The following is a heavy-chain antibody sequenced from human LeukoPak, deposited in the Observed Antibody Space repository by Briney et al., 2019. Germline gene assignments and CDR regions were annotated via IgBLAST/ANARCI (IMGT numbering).Heavy chain of an antibody. CDR2: IWYDGTNK. Sequence: PGRSLRLSCAASGFTFSSYGMHWVRQAPGKGLEWVALIWYDGTNKYYADSVKGRFTISRDNSKNTLYLQMNSLRVEDTAVYYCARDRSGYRYFDYWGQGTLVTVSS. J-gene: IGHJ4*02. CDR1: GFTFSSYG. CDR3: ARDRSGYRYFDY. D-gene: IGHD3-3*01. V-gene: IGHV3-33*01.